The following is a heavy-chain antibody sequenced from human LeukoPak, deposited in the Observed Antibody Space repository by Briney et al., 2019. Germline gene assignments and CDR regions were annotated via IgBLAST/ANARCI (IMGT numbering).Heavy chain of an antibody. D-gene: IGHD6-19*01. V-gene: IGHV4-28*05. CDR2: IYYSGSI. CDR3: AITPQNSSGWSDY. CDR1: GYSISSSNW. J-gene: IGHJ4*02. Sequence: PSDTLSLTRAVSGYSISSSNWWGWIRQPPGKGLEWIGYIYYSGSIYYNPSLKSRVTMSVDTSKNQFSLKLSSVTAVDTAVYYCAITPQNSSGWSDYWGQGTLVTVSS.